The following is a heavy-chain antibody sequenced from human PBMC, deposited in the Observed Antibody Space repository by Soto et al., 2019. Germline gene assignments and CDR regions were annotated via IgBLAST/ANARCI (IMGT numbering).Heavy chain of an antibody. CDR1: GYTLTELS. D-gene: IGHD1-7*01. CDR2: FDPEDGET. Sequence: LVKVSCKVSGYTLTELSIHWVRQALGKGLEWMGGFDPEDGETIYAQKFQGRVTMTEDTSTTTAYMELRSLRSDDTAVYYCARGGGGTTSLKLQFWGQGTLVTVS. J-gene: IGHJ4*02. CDR3: ARGGGGTTSLKLQF. V-gene: IGHV1-24*01.